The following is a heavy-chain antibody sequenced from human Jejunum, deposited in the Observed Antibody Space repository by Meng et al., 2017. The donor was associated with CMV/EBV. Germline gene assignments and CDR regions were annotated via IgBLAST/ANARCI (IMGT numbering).Heavy chain of an antibody. Sequence: ASGCSINDYYWSWIRQSPGKGLEWIGYIYYSGATRYNPSLESRVSISIDTSRKHFSLKMTSVTAADTAMYYCARDNGDYYYGMDVWGQGTPGTVSS. D-gene: IGHD4-17*01. V-gene: IGHV4-59*01. CDR1: GCSINDYY. CDR3: ARDNGDYYYGMDV. J-gene: IGHJ6*02. CDR2: IYYSGAT.